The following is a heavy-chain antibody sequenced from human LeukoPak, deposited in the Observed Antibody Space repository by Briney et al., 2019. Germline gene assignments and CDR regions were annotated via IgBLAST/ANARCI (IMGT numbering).Heavy chain of an antibody. D-gene: IGHD1-1*01. J-gene: IGHJ4*02. V-gene: IGHV4-34*01. Sequence: KSSETLSLTCAVYGGSFSGYYWSWIRQPPGKGLEWIGEINHSGSTNYNPSLKSRVTISADTSKNQFSLKLSSVTAADTAVYYCAAPGDWNDVPYWGQGTLVTVSS. CDR3: AAPGDWNDVPY. CDR2: INHSGST. CDR1: GGSFSGYY.